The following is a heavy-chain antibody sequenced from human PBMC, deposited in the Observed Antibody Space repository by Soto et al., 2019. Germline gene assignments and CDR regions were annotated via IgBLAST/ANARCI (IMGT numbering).Heavy chain of an antibody. CDR1: VFTLSSYG. CDR3: AKGLERWLPMALCEY. Sequence: SLIPSCAASVFTLSSYGMHWVLQAPYKGLEWVAVISYDGSNKYYADSVKGRFTISRDNSKNTLYLQMNSLRAEDTAVYYCAKGLERWLPMALCEYWGQGTLVTVSS. J-gene: IGHJ4*02. V-gene: IGHV3-30*18. CDR2: ISYDGSNK. D-gene: IGHD5-12*01.